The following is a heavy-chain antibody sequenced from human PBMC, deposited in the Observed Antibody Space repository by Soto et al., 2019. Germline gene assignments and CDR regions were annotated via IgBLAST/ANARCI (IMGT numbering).Heavy chain of an antibody. CDR1: GFSVSTHA. CDR2: ITSGGTYI. CDR3: ARGMFDMLSGAFDS. V-gene: IGHV3-21*01. J-gene: IGHJ4*02. D-gene: IGHD3-9*01. Sequence: EVPVVESGGGLVKPGGSLRLSCTAAGFSVSTHAMNWVRQAPGTGLEWVSSITSGGTYIYYADSVKGRFTISRDNAKNSLYLQMNRLRAEDTAVYYCARGMFDMLSGAFDSGGQGTLFTVSS.